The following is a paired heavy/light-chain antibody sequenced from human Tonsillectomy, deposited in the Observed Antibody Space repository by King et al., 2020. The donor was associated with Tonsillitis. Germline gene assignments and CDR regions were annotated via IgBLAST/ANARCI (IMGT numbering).Heavy chain of an antibody. CDR2: FNTSGGT. V-gene: IGHV4-61*02. CDR3: ARGRDAFRL. CDR1: GGSISSASFY. D-gene: IGHD3-16*01. Sequence: QVQLQESGPGLVKPSQTLSLTCTVSGGSISSASFYWNWIRQPAGKGLEWIGRFNTSGGTYYNPSLKSRVTMSVDTSKNQFSLTLTSVTAADTAVYRCARGRDAFRLWGQGTLVTVSS. J-gene: IGHJ4*02.
Light chain of an antibody. V-gene: IGLV2-14*01. CDR3: SSYTSSSTVV. J-gene: IGLJ2*01. CDR1: SSDVGGYDY. Sequence: QSALTQPASVSGSPGQSITISCTGTSSDVGGYDYVSWYQQHPGKAPKVLIYDVSNRPSGVSIRFSGSKSGNTASLTISGLQAEDEADYYCSSYTSSSTVVFGGGTKLTVL. CDR2: DVS.